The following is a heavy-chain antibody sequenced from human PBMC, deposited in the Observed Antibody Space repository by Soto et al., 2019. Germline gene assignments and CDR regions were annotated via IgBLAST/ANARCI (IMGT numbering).Heavy chain of an antibody. CDR3: ARAGAAGTNPFDP. Sequence: GASVKVSCKASGYTCTSYAMHWVRQAPGQRLEWMGWINAGNGNTKYSQKFQGRVTITRDTSASTAYMELSSLRSEDTAVYYCARAGAAGTNPFDPWGQGTLVTVSS. V-gene: IGHV1-3*01. J-gene: IGHJ5*02. CDR1: GYTCTSYA. CDR2: INAGNGNT. D-gene: IGHD6-13*01.